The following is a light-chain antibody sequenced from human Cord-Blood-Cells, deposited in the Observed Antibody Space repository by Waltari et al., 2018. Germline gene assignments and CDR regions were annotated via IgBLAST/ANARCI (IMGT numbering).Light chain of an antibody. CDR1: QSISSW. V-gene: IGKV1-5*03. J-gene: IGKJ2*03. CDR3: QQYNSYSYS. CDR2: KAS. Sequence: DVQMTQSPSTLYASGGDRVTITCRASQSISSWLAWYQQKPAKATKLLIYKASSLESGVPSRFSSSGSGTEFTLTISSLQPDDFSTYYCQQYNSYSYSFGQGTKLEIK.